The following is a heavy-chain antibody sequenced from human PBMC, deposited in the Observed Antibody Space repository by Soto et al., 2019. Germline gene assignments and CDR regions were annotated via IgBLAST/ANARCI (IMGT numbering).Heavy chain of an antibody. Sequence: QVQLVESGGGVFQPGRSLRLSCAASRFTFSNYDMHWVRQAPGKGLVWVAVISDDGRNKYYADSVKGRFTISRDNSKNMLYLKMPSLRAEDTAVYYCAKDQSHRGGFDYWCQGTMVTVSS. CDR3: AKDQSHRGGFDY. D-gene: IGHD3-16*01. J-gene: IGHJ4*02. CDR1: RFTFSNYD. V-gene: IGHV3-30*18. CDR2: ISDDGRNK.